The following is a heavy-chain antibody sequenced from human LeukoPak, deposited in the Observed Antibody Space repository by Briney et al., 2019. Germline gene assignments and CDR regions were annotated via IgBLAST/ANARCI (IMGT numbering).Heavy chain of an antibody. CDR3: ARDRSVYIERYYGMDV. D-gene: IGHD5-12*01. CDR1: GFTVSSSY. V-gene: IGHV3-53*01. J-gene: IGHJ6*02. CDR2: IYSGGST. Sequence: GGSLRLSCAASGFTVSSSYMSWVRQAPGKGLEWVSVIYSGGSTYYADSVKGRFTISRDNSKNTLYLQMNSLRAEDTAVYYCARDRSVYIERYYGMDVRGQGTTVTVSS.